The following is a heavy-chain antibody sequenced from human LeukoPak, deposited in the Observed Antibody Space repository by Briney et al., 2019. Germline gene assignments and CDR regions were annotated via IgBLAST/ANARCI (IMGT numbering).Heavy chain of an antibody. D-gene: IGHD6-13*01. CDR2: IYPGDSDT. V-gene: IGHV5-51*01. Sequence: RGESLKISCKGSGYSFINYWIGWVRQMPGRGLEWLGIIYPGDSDTRYSPSFQGQVTISADKSISTAYLQWSSLKASDTAMYYCARSLASAFIDFDYWGQGTVVTVSS. CDR1: GYSFINYW. CDR3: ARSLASAFIDFDY. J-gene: IGHJ4*02.